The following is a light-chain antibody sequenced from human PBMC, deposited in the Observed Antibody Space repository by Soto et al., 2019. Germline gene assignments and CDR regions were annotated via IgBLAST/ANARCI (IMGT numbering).Light chain of an antibody. V-gene: IGLV1-44*01. Sequence: QAVLTQPPSASGTPGQSVTISCCGSSSNIGSNTVNWYQQLPGTAPKLVIYSNNQRPSGVPDRFSGSKSGTSASLAISGLQSEDEADYYCVAWDDSLNGYVVFGGGTKVTVL. CDR1: SSNIGSNT. CDR3: VAWDDSLNGYVV. CDR2: SNN. J-gene: IGLJ2*01.